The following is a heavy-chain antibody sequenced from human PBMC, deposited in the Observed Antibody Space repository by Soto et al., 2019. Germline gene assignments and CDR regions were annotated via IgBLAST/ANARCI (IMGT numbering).Heavy chain of an antibody. CDR2: VSYDGRNR. J-gene: IGHJ6*02. CDR1: GFSFGRYG. Sequence: QSGGSLRLSCVGSGFSFGRYGIHWVRQAPGKGLEWVAWVSYDGRNRNYADSLKARLTISRDNSKDTAFLQMNSLGPDDTSVYYCAREYLDHGPDVWGRGTSVTVSS. V-gene: IGHV3-30*03. CDR3: AREYLDHGPDV.